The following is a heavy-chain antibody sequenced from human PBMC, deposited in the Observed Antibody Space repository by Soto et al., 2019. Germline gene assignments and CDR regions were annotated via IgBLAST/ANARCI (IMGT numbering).Heavy chain of an antibody. Sequence: ASVKVSCKASGYTFTNYGITWVRQAPGQGLEWLGWISPYSLETDYAQKFQGRVTMTTDTSTTTNYMELRSLTSDDTAVYYGAWVISNSRYHRVDSWGLRSLVTVTS. D-gene: IGHD6-13*01. J-gene: IGHJ5*01. CDR2: ISPYSLET. CDR1: GYTFTNYG. V-gene: IGHV1-18*04. CDR3: AWVISNSRYHRVDS.